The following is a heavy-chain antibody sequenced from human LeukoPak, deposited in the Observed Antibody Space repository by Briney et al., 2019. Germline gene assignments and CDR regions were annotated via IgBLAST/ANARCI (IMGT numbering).Heavy chain of an antibody. Sequence: PSETLSLTCTVSGGSISSGDYYWSWIRQPPGKGLEWIRYIYYSGSTYYNPSLKSRVTISVDTSKNQFSLKLSSVTAADTAVYYCAREAATMYENYHDGGGLDPWGQGTLVTVSS. V-gene: IGHV4-30-4*08. CDR3: AREAATMYENYHDGGGLDP. J-gene: IGHJ5*02. D-gene: IGHD5-12*01. CDR1: GGSISSGDYY. CDR2: IYYSGST.